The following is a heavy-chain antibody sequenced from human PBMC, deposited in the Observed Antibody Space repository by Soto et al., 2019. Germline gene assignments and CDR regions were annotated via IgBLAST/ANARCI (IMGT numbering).Heavy chain of an antibody. Sequence: QVQLVESGGGVVQPGRSLGLSCAASGFTFSSYGMHWVRQAPGKGLEWVAVISYYGSNNYYADSVKGRFTISRDNSKNTLYLQMNSLRAEDTAVYYCAKAMGGYYYDSSGYSSYYGMDVWGQGTTVTVSS. D-gene: IGHD3-22*01. J-gene: IGHJ6*02. CDR1: GFTFSSYG. CDR2: ISYYGSNN. V-gene: IGHV3-30*18. CDR3: AKAMGGYYYDSSGYSSYYGMDV.